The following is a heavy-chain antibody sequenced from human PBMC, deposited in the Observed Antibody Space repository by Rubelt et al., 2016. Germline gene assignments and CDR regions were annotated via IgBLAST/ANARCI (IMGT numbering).Heavy chain of an antibody. CDR2: IDSDGGST. V-gene: IGHV3-74*01. CDR1: GFTFSTYW. Sequence: EVQLVESGGGLVQPGGSLRLSCSVSGFTFSTYWMLWVRQAPGQGLVWVSRIDSDGGSTTYADSVKGRFTISRDNAKNTVYLQMNSLRAEETAVYYCARESTYYDFWSGYGMDVGGQGTTVTVSS. CDR3: ARESTYYDFWSGYGMDV. D-gene: IGHD3-3*01. J-gene: IGHJ6*02.